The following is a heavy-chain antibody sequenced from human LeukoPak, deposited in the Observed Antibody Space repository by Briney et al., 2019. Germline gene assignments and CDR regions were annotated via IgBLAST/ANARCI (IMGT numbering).Heavy chain of an antibody. Sequence: PGRSLRLSCAASGFTFSSYSMNWVRQAPGKGLEWVSYISSSSSTIYYADSVKGRFTISRDNAKNSLYPQMNSLRDEDTAVYYCARDRWELLMGYYYYGMDVWGQGTTVTVSS. CDR3: ARDRWELLMGYYYYGMDV. D-gene: IGHD1-26*01. J-gene: IGHJ6*02. V-gene: IGHV3-48*02. CDR1: GFTFSSYS. CDR2: ISSSSSTI.